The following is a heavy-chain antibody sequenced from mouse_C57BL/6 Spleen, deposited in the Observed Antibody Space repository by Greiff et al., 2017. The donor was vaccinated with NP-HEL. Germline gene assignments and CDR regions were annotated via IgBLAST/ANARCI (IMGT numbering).Heavy chain of an antibody. Sequence: QVQLQQSGPELVKPGASVKISCKASGYSFTSYYIHWVKQRPGQGLEWIGWIYPGSGNTKYNEKFKGKATLTADTSSSTAYMQLSSLTSEDSAVYYCDYGSSFSMDYWGQGTSVTVSS. CDR1: GYSFTSYY. CDR3: DYGSSFSMDY. V-gene: IGHV1-66*01. CDR2: IYPGSGNT. J-gene: IGHJ4*01. D-gene: IGHD1-1*01.